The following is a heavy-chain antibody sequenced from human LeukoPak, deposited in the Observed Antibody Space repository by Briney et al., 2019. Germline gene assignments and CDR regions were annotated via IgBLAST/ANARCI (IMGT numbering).Heavy chain of an antibody. J-gene: IGHJ4*02. CDR1: GGSISSYY. CDR2: IYYSGSA. Sequence: PSETLSLTCTVSGGSISSYYWSWIRQPPGKGREWMGHIYYSGSANYNPSLKSRVTISVDTSKNQLTLKLSSETAADTAVYYCASLTRRDGYNFDYWGQGTLVTVSS. V-gene: IGHV4-59*08. CDR3: ASLTRRDGYNFDY. D-gene: IGHD5-24*01.